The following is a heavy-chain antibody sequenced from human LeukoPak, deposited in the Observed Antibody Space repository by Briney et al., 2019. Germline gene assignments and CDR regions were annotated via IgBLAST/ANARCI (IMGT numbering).Heavy chain of an antibody. CDR1: GGTFSSYA. V-gene: IGHV1-69*04. Sequence: SVKVSCKASGGTFSSYAISWVRQAPGQGLEWMGRIIPILGIANYAQKFQGRVTITADKSTSTAYMELSSLRSEDTAVYYCVYGSGSWLAYWGQGTLVTVSS. CDR2: IIPILGIA. D-gene: IGHD3-10*01. CDR3: VYGSGSWLAY. J-gene: IGHJ4*02.